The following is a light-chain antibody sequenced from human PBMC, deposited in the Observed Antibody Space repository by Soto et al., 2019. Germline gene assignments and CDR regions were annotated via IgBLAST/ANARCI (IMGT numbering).Light chain of an antibody. J-gene: IGLJ1*01. V-gene: IGLV2-8*01. CDR3: SSYAGFNNYV. CDR1: SSDVGDYNY. CDR2: EVS. Sequence: QSALTQPPSASGSPGQSVTISCTGTSSDVGDYNYVSWYQQHPGKAPKLIIYEVSKRPSGVPDRFSGSKSGNTASLTVSGLQAEDEADYYCSSYAGFNNYVFGTGTKVTVL.